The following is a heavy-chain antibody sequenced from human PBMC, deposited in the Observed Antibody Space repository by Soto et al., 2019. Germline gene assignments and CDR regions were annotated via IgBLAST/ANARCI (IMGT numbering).Heavy chain of an antibody. Sequence: PGGSLRLSCAASGFTVSSKYMTWVRQAPGKGLEWVSLIQSGGTTYYADSVKGRFTISRENAKNTLYLQMNSLRAGDTAVYYCARGTRGITIFGVVPPGALIDYWGQGTLVTVSS. V-gene: IGHV3-66*01. D-gene: IGHD3-3*01. CDR1: GFTVSSKY. CDR2: IQSGGTT. CDR3: ARGTRGITIFGVVPPGALIDY. J-gene: IGHJ4*02.